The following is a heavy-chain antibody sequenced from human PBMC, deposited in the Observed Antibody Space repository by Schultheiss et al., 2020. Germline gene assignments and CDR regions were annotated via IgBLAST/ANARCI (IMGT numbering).Heavy chain of an antibody. CDR3: ARSSGADSSGWVYFDY. CDR1: GFKFTNYW. J-gene: IGHJ4*02. D-gene: IGHD6-19*01. V-gene: IGHV5-51*01. Sequence: GESLKISCKGSGFKFTNYWIGWVRQMPGKGLEWMGIIYPADSDTRYSPSFQGQVTISADKSISTAYLQWSSLKASDTAMYYCARSSGADSSGWVYFDYWGQGTLVTVSS. CDR2: IYPADSDT.